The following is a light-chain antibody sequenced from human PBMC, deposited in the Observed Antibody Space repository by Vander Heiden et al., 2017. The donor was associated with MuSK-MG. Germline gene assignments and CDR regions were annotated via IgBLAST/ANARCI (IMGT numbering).Light chain of an antibody. CDR3: CSDAGSYTLV. J-gene: IGLJ3*02. CDR1: SSDVGGYNY. CDR2: DVS. V-gene: IGLV2-11*01. Sequence: QSALTQPRSVSGSPGQSVTISCTGTSSDVGGYNYVSWYQQHPGKAPKLMIYDVSKRPSGVPDRFSGSKSGNTASLTISGRQAEDEADYYCCSDAGSYTLVFGGGTKLTVL.